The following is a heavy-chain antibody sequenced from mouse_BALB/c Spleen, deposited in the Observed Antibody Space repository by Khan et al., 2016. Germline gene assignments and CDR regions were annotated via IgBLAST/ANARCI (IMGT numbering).Heavy chain of an antibody. Sequence: EVQLQESGAELVKPGASVKLSCTASGFNIKDTYMHWVKQRPEQGLEWIGRIDPANGNTKYDPKFQGKATITAATSSNTAYLQLSSLTSEDTAVYYCARGTGQYYAMDYWGQGTSVTVSS. D-gene: IGHD4-1*01. CDR1: GFNIKDTY. CDR3: ARGTGQYYAMDY. J-gene: IGHJ4*01. CDR2: IDPANGNT. V-gene: IGHV14-3*02.